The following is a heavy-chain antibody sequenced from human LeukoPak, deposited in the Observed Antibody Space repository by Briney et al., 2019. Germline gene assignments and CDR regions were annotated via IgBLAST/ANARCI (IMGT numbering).Heavy chain of an antibody. CDR1: GFTFISYW. J-gene: IGHJ6*03. CDR3: TRAASSGPLFTYHMDV. V-gene: IGHV4-4*02. Sequence: GSLRLSCAASGFTFISYWMSWVRQAPGKGLEWMGGIYYTGSSHYNPSLKSRATISVDTSKNQFSLKLTSVTAADTAVYYCTRAASSGPLFTYHMDVWGKGTTVTVSS. CDR2: IYYTGSS. D-gene: IGHD3-22*01.